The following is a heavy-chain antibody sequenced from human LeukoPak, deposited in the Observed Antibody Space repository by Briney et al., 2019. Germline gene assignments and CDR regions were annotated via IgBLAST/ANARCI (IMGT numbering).Heavy chain of an antibody. D-gene: IGHD2-2*01. CDR1: GFTFRSYA. CDR2: ISWNRGSI. J-gene: IGHJ4*02. V-gene: IGHV3-9*01. Sequence: GGSLRLSCAASGFTFRSYAMHWVRQAPGKGLEWVSGISWNRGSIGYADSVKGRFTISRDNAKNSLYLQMNSLRAEDTALYYCAKGGRYQLLSWFDYWGQGTLVTVSS. CDR3: AKGGRYQLLSWFDY.